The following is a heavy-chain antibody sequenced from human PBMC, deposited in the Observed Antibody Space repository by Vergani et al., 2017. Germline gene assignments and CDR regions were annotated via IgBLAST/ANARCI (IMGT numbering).Heavy chain of an antibody. CDR3: ANLANYQFRSGYYPTPYFDY. CDR1: GFTFSSYA. V-gene: IGHV3-23*01. CDR2: ISGSGGST. Sequence: EVQLLESGGGLVQPGGSLRLSCAASGFTFSSYAMSWVRQAPGKGVEWVTAISGSGGSTYYAESVKGRFTITRDNSKNTLYLQMNSLRAEDTAVYYCANLANYQFRSGYYPTPYFDYWDQGTLVTVSS. D-gene: IGHD3-3*01. J-gene: IGHJ4*02.